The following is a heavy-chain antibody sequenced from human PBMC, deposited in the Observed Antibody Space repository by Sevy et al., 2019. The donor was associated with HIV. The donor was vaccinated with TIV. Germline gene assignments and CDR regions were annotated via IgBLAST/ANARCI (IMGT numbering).Heavy chain of an antibody. CDR3: ARDGDIVVVPAADHGMDV. Sequence: ASVKVSCKASGGTFSSYAISWVRQAPGQGLEWMGGIIPIFGTANYAQKFQGRVTITADESTSTAYMELSSLRSEDTAVYHCARDGDIVVVPAADHGMDVWGQGTTVTVSS. V-gene: IGHV1-69*13. CDR1: GGTFSSYA. D-gene: IGHD2-2*01. CDR2: IIPIFGTA. J-gene: IGHJ6*02.